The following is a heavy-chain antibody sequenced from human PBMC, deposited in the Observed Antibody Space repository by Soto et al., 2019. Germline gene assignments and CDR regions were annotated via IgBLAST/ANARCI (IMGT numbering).Heavy chain of an antibody. CDR1: GFTFSSYS. Sequence: GGSLRLSCAASGFTFSSYSMNWVRQAPGKGLEWVSSISSSSSYIYYADSVKGRFTISRDNAKNSLYLQMNSLRAEDTAVYYCARDPLLSQATQQLVPLNWFDPWGQGTLVTVSS. V-gene: IGHV3-21*01. J-gene: IGHJ5*02. D-gene: IGHD6-13*01. CDR2: ISSSSSYI. CDR3: ARDPLLSQATQQLVPLNWFDP.